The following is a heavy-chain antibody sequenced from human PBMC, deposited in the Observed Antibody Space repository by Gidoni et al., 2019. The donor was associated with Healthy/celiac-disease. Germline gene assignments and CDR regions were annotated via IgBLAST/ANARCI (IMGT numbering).Heavy chain of an antibody. Sequence: EVQLVESGGGLVQPGRSLRLSCTASGFTFGDYAMSWFRQAPGKGLEWVGFIRSKAYGGTTEYAASVKGRFTISRDDSKSIAYLQMNSLKTEDTAVYYCTREHGLGVGATNYWGQGTLVTVSS. CDR2: IRSKAYGGTT. V-gene: IGHV3-49*03. CDR3: TREHGLGVGATNY. J-gene: IGHJ4*02. D-gene: IGHD1-26*01. CDR1: GFTFGDYA.